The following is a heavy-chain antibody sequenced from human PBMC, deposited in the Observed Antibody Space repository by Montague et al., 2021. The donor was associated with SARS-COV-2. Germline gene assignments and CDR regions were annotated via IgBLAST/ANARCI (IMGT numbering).Heavy chain of an antibody. D-gene: IGHD7-27*01. CDR1: GGSISPYY. V-gene: IGHV4-59*08. Sequence: SETLSLTCTVSGGSISPYYWSWIRQSPGKGLECIGYTSYSGSTDYSPSLKSRVTISIDTSKNQFSLKLSSVTAVDTAVYYCARHANWDWYYFDYWGQGTLVTVSS. CDR2: TSYSGST. J-gene: IGHJ4*02. CDR3: ARHANWDWYYFDY.